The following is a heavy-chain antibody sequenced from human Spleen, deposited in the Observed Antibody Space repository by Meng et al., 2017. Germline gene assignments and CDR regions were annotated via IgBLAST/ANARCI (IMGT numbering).Heavy chain of an antibody. Sequence: GESLKISCAASGFTFSSYAMHWVRQAPGKGLEWVAVISYDGSNKYYADSVKGRFTISRVNSKNTLYLQMNSLRAEDTAVYYCAKDANTYSSGWYLLFYYGMDVWGQGTTVTVSS. CDR1: GFTFSSYA. D-gene: IGHD6-13*01. CDR2: ISYDGSNK. CDR3: AKDANTYSSGWYLLFYYGMDV. J-gene: IGHJ6*02. V-gene: IGHV3-30*07.